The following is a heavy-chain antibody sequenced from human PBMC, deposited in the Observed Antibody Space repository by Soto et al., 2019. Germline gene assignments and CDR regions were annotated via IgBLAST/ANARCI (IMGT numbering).Heavy chain of an antibody. CDR3: AKDPRNLRSSTSCLDY. CDR2: ISYDGSNK. CDR1: GFTFSSYG. Sequence: GGSLRLSCAASGFTFSSYGMHWVRQAPGKGLEWVAVISYDGSNKYYADSVKGRFTISRDNSKNTLYLQMNSLRAEDTAVYYCAKDPRNLRSSTSCLDYWGQGTLVTVSS. J-gene: IGHJ4*02. V-gene: IGHV3-30*18. D-gene: IGHD2-2*01.